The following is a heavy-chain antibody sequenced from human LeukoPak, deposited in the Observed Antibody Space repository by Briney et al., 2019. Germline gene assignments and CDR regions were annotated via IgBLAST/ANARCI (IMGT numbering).Heavy chain of an antibody. CDR2: TYYRSRWYS. V-gene: IGHV6-1*01. J-gene: IGHJ4*02. Sequence: SQTLSLTCAISGDSVSSNSAAWYWIRQSPSRGLEWLGRTYYRSRWYSDYAVSVKSRITISPDTSNNQFSLQLNTVTPDDTAVYYCARVGSSWYFDCWGQATLVTVSS. CDR1: GDSVSSNSAA. D-gene: IGHD6-13*01. CDR3: ARVGSSWYFDC.